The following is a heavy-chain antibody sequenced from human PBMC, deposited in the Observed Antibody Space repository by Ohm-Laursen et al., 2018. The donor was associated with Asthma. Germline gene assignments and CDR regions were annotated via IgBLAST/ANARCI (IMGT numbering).Heavy chain of an antibody. D-gene: IGHD3-10*01. CDR1: GFTIINYW. CDR2: INGDGGIK. CDR3: AYEFGGSGDY. Sequence: SLRLSCTASGFTIINYWMHWVRQAPGKGLVWVSRINGDGGIKSYAASVKGRFTISRDDAKNTVYLQMNSLRVDDTAVYYCAYEFGGSGDYWGQGTLVTVSS. V-gene: IGHV3-74*01. J-gene: IGHJ4*02.